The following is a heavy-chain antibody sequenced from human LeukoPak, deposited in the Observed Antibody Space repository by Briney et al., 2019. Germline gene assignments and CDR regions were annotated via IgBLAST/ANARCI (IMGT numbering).Heavy chain of an antibody. CDR1: GGSFSGYY. J-gene: IGHJ4*02. CDR3: ARGRRRYTAGFDY. CDR2: INHSGST. D-gene: IGHD5-18*01. V-gene: IGHV4-34*01. Sequence: PSETLSLTCAVYGGSFSGYYWSWIRQPPGKGLEWIGEINHSGSTNYNPSLKSRVTISVDTSKNQLPLKLSSVTAADTAVYYCARGRRRYTAGFDYWGQGTLVTVSS.